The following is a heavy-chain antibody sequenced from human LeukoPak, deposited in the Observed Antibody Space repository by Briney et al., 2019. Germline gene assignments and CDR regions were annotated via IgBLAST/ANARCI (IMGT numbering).Heavy chain of an antibody. CDR3: ARQPEYCSSTSCYAVDP. CDR2: IYPGDSDT. CDR1: GYSFTRYW. Sequence: GESLKISCKGSGYSFTRYWIVWVRQMPGKGLEWMGIIYPGDSDTRYSLSFQGQVTISVDKSMSTAYLQWSSLKASDTAMYYCARQPEYCSSTSCYAVDPWGQGTLVTVSS. V-gene: IGHV5-51*01. D-gene: IGHD2-2*01. J-gene: IGHJ5*02.